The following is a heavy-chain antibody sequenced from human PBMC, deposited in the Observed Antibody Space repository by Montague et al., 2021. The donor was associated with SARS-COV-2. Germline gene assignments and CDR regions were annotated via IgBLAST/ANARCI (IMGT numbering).Heavy chain of an antibody. CDR3: ASGNYDSSGNYPAYYFDN. Sequence: SLRLSYAASGFTFSSYAMSWVRQAPGKGLEWVAVIWYDGSNKYYADSVKGRFTISRDNAKNSLYLQMNSLRAEDTAVYYCASGNYDSSGNYPAYYFDNWGQGTLVTVSS. V-gene: IGHV3-33*08. CDR2: IWYDGSNK. CDR1: GFTFSSYA. D-gene: IGHD3-22*01. J-gene: IGHJ4*02.